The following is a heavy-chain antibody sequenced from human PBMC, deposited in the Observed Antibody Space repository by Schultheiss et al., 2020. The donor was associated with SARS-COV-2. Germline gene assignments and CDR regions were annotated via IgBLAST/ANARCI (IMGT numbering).Heavy chain of an antibody. Sequence: GGSLRLSCAASGFTFSSYEMNWVRQAPGKGLEWVSAISGSGGSTYYADSVKGRFTISRDNSKNTLYLQMNSLRAEDTAVYYCAKIRIFGVVTDIDYWGQGTLVTVSS. CDR1: GFTFSSYE. D-gene: IGHD3-3*01. CDR2: ISGSGGST. J-gene: IGHJ4*02. CDR3: AKIRIFGVVTDIDY. V-gene: IGHV3-23*01.